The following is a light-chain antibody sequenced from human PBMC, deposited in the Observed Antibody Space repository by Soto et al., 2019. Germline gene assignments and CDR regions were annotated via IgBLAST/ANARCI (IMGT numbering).Light chain of an antibody. CDR1: YDSVSIRYY. V-gene: IGLV8-61*01. Sequence: QTVVTQEPSFSVSPGGTVTLTCGLNYDSVSIRYYPSWYQQTPGQAPRTLIYNINIRSSGVPDRFSGSILGNKAALTITGVQADDESDYYCVLYVGSGVVFGGGTKLTVL. CDR2: NIN. J-gene: IGLJ3*02. CDR3: VLYVGSGVV.